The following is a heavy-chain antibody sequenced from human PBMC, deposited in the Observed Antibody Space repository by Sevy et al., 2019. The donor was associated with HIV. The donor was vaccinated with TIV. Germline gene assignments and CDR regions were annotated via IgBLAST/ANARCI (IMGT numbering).Heavy chain of an antibody. D-gene: IGHD5-12*01. J-gene: IGHJ4*02. CDR3: ARDHRGYSGYDRGNFDY. Sequence: SLRLSCAASGFTFSSYEMNWVRQAAGKGLQLVSYISSSGSTIYYADSVKGRFTSSRDNAKNSLYLQMNSLRAEDTALYYCARDHRGYSGYDRGNFDYWGQGTLVTVSS. V-gene: IGHV3-48*03. CDR1: GFTFSSYE. CDR2: ISSSGSTI.